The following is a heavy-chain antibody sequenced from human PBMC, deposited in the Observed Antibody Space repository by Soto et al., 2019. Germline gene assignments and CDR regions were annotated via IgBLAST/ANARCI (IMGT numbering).Heavy chain of an antibody. CDR1: GFTFSSYA. D-gene: IGHD6-19*01. J-gene: IGHJ4*02. CDR2: ISGSGSST. CDR3: GRDPQRAVANFDY. V-gene: IGHV3-23*01. Sequence: GGSLRLSCAASGFTFSSYAMSWVRQAPGKGLEWVSAISGSGSSTYYADSVKGRFTISRDNAKNSLYLQMNSLRAEDTAVYYGGRDPQRAVANFDYWGQGTLVTVSS.